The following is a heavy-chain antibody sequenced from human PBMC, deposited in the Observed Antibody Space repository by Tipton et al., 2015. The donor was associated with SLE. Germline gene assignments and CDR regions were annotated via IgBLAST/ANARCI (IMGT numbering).Heavy chain of an antibody. V-gene: IGHV4-34*01. Sequence: TLSLTCAVYGGSFSGYYWSWIRQPPGKGLEWIGEINHSGSTNYNPSLKSRVTISVDTSKNQFSLKLNSVTAADTAAYYCARGDIVVVTAIPGGYFDYWGQGTLVTVSS. CDR2: INHSGST. D-gene: IGHD2-21*02. CDR1: GGSFSGYY. CDR3: ARGDIVVVTAIPGGYFDY. J-gene: IGHJ4*02.